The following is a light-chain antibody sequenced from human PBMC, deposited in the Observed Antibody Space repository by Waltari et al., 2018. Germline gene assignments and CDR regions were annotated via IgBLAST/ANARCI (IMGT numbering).Light chain of an antibody. CDR2: DTS. Sequence: IMLTQSPATLSLSPGERATLPCRTSQSVSSSLAWFQQKPGQAPRLLIYDTSNRATGIPARFSGSGSGTDFTLNISSLEPEDSAVYYCQQRSHWRTFGQGTKVEIK. J-gene: IGKJ1*01. CDR3: QQRSHWRT. V-gene: IGKV3-11*01. CDR1: QSVSSS.